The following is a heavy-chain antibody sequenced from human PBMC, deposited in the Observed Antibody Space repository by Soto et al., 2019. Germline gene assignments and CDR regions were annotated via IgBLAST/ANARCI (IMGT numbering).Heavy chain of an antibody. CDR3: ARGRGYCSSTSCYVFDY. D-gene: IGHD2-2*01. V-gene: IGHV1-69*13. Sequence: SVKVSCKASGGTFSSYAIRWVRQAPGQGLEWMGGIIPIFGTANYAQKFQGRVTITADESTSTAYMVLSSLRSEDTALYYCARGRGYCSSTSCYVFDYWGQGTLVTVSS. J-gene: IGHJ4*02. CDR1: GGTFSSYA. CDR2: IIPIFGTA.